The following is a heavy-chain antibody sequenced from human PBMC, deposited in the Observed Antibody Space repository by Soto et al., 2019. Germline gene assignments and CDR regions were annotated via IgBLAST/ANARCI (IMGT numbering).Heavy chain of an antibody. CDR1: GFSLSTSGVG. V-gene: IGHV2-5*02. Sequence: QITLKESGPTLVKPTQTLTLTCTFSGFSLSTSGVGVGWIRQPPGKALECVTLIYWDDDKSYSPSLKSRITITKDTSKSQVVLTMSNMDPVDTGTYYCARHIPSGYNDAFDIWGQGTMVTVSS. CDR3: ARHIPSGYNDAFDI. J-gene: IGHJ3*02. CDR2: IYWDDDK. D-gene: IGHD3-9*01.